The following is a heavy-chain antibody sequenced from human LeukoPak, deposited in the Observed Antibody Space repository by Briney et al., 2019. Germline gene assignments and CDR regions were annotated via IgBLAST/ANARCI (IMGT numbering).Heavy chain of an antibody. CDR1: GHSFTSYW. Sequence: GESLKISCKGSGHSFTSYWINWVRQMPGKGLEWMGIIYPGDSDTKYSPSFQGQVTISVDKSINTAYLQWSSLKASDTAMYYCARRSYGGKDFDYWGQGTLVTVSS. V-gene: IGHV5-51*01. CDR2: IYPGDSDT. D-gene: IGHD4-23*01. J-gene: IGHJ4*02. CDR3: ARRSYGGKDFDY.